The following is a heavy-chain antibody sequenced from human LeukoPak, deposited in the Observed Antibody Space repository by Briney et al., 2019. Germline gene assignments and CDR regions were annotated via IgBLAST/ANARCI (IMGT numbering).Heavy chain of an antibody. Sequence: GGSLRLSCAASGFTFSSYGMHWVRQAPGKGLEWVAVISYDGSNKYYADSVKGRFTISRDNSKNTLYLQMNSLRAEDTAVYYCAKDVDYGDYVFDYWGQGTLVTVS. CDR2: ISYDGSNK. CDR1: GFTFSSYG. D-gene: IGHD4-17*01. V-gene: IGHV3-30*18. J-gene: IGHJ4*02. CDR3: AKDVDYGDYVFDY.